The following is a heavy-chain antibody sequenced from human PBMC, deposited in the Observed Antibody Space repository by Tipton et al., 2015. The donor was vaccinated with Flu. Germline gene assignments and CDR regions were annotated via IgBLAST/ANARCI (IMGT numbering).Heavy chain of an antibody. Sequence: QLVQSGAEVKKPGASVKVSCKASGYTFTSYYMHWVRQAPGQGLEWMGIINPSGGSTSYAQKFQGRVIMTRDTSTSTVYMELSSLRSEDTAVYYCARGYYYDSSGYYDGGYYGMDVWGQGTTVTVSS. V-gene: IGHV1-46*01. CDR3: ARGYYYDSSGYYDGGYYGMDV. CDR2: INPSGGST. D-gene: IGHD3-22*01. J-gene: IGHJ6*02. CDR1: GYTFTSYY.